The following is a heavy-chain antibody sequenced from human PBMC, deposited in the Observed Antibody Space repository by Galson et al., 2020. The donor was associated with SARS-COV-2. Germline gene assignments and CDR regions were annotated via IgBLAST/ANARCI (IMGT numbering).Heavy chain of an antibody. CDR2: ISYDGSNK. CDR1: GFTFSSYA. J-gene: IGHJ4*02. V-gene: IGHV3-30*04. Sequence: GGSLRLSCAASGFTFSSYAMHWVRQAPGKGLEWVAVISYDGSNKYYADSVKGRFTISRDNSKNTLYLQMNSLRAEDTAVYYCARAPGAHFDYWGQGTLVTVSS. CDR3: ARAPGAHFDY.